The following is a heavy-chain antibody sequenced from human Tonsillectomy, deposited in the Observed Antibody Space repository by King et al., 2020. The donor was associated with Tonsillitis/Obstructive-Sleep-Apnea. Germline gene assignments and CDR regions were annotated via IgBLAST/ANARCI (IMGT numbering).Heavy chain of an antibody. D-gene: IGHD7-27*01. CDR1: GLTVRNNY. J-gene: IGHJ3*02. V-gene: IGHV3-53*04. CDR3: ATSSVNWGSDALDI. CDR2: IDRSGNI. Sequence: VQLVESGGDLVQSGGSLRLSCVASGLTVRNNYMGWVRQVPGKGLEWVSVIDRSGNIKYVDSVAGRFTVSRDTSKNTLYLQMNSLRPEDTAMYYCATSSVNWGSDALDIWGQGTMVTVSS.